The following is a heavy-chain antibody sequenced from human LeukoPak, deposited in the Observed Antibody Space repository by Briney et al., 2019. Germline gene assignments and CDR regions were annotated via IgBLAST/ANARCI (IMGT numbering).Heavy chain of an antibody. D-gene: IGHD3-22*01. CDR2: IYSGGST. Sequence: GGSLRLSCTASGFTVRSNYMSWVRQAPGKGLEWVSLIYSGGSTYYADSVKGRFSISRENSKNTLYLQMNSLRAEDTTVCYCARDLSTDYDSSGYYFRAAFDIWGQGTMVTVSS. CDR1: GFTVRSNY. CDR3: ARDLSTDYDSSGYYFRAAFDI. J-gene: IGHJ3*02. V-gene: IGHV3-66*01.